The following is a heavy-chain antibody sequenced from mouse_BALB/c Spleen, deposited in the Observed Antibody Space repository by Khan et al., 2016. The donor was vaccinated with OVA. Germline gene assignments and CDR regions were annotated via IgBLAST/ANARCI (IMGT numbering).Heavy chain of an antibody. V-gene: IGHV1S29*02. CDR2: IYPYNDGT. CDR3: ARGDYGSNYCFFDV. CDR1: GYTFTDYN. D-gene: IGHD1-1*01. Sequence: VQLKESGPELVKPGASVKISCKASGYTFTDYNMHWVKQSHGKSLEWIGYIYPYNDGTVYNQKFKTKATLTVDNSSSTAYMELRSLTSEDSAVYYCARGDYGSNYCFFDVWGAGTTVTVSS. J-gene: IGHJ1*01.